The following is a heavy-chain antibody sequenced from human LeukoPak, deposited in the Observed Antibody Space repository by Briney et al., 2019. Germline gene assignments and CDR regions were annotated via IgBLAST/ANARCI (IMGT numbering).Heavy chain of an antibody. CDR3: ARDNDSVWGSYRYYYFDF. J-gene: IGHJ4*02. V-gene: IGHV3-30*03. D-gene: IGHD3-16*02. CDR2: ISYDGSNK. Sequence: QPGGSLRLSCAASGFTFSSYGMHWVRQAPGKGLEWVAVISYDGSNKYYADSVKGRFTISRDNSKNTLYLQMNSLRAEDTAVYYCARDNDSVWGSYRYYYFDFWGQGTLVTVSS. CDR1: GFTFSSYG.